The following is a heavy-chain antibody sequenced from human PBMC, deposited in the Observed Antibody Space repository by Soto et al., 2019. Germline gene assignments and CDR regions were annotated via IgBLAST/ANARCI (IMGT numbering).Heavy chain of an antibody. CDR1: GFTFSSYA. CDR2: ISYDGSNK. J-gene: IGHJ5*02. CDR3: AKGWSSYYILPNWFDP. Sequence: HPGGSLRLSCAASGFTFSSYAMHWVRQAPGKGLEWVAVISYDGSNKYYADSVKGQFTISRDNSKNTLYLQMNSLRAEDTAVYYWAKGWSSYYILPNWFDPCGHGT. D-gene: IGHD3-3*01. V-gene: IGHV3-30-3*01.